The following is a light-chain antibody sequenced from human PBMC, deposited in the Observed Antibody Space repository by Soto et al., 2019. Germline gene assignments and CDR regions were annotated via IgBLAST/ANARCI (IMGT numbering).Light chain of an antibody. J-gene: IGKJ1*01. Sequence: DIPLIQSPSSLSASVGDTVTITCRAGQTINNYLNWYQQKPGKAPKLLIYAASSFECGVPSRFSGSGSGTDFTLTITSLQPEDFATYYCQESYSIPWTFGQGTKVEIK. CDR2: AAS. CDR1: QTINNY. V-gene: IGKV1-39*01. CDR3: QESYSIPWT.